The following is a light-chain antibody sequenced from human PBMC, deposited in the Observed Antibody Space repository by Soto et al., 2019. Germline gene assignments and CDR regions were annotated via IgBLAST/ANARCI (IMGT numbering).Light chain of an antibody. Sequence: QSALTQPASVSGSLGQSITISCTGTSSDVGSYNIVSWYQQHPGKVPKLIIYEGSSRPSGVSNRFSGSKSGNTAALTISGLQAEDEADYYCCSYAGSSTYVFGGGTKLTVL. CDR2: EGS. V-gene: IGLV2-23*01. CDR3: CSYAGSSTYV. J-gene: IGLJ3*02. CDR1: SSDVGSYNI.